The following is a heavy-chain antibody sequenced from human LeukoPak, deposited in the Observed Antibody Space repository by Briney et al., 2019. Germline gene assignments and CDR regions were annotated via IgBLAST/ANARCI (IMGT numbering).Heavy chain of an antibody. J-gene: IGHJ4*02. Sequence: ASVKVSCKASGYTFTDNYVHWVRQAPGQGLEWMGWINPNSGGTNYAQKLQGRVTMTTDTSTNTAYMELRSLRSDDTAVYYCARESGHCYGDNCFYFFDLWGQGFLVTVSS. CDR1: GYTFTDNY. D-gene: IGHD2-21*01. CDR3: ARESGHCYGDNCFYFFDL. CDR2: INPNSGGT. V-gene: IGHV1-2*02.